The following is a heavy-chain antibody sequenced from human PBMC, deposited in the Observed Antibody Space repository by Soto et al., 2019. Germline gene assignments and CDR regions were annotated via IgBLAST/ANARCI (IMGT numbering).Heavy chain of an antibody. V-gene: IGHV3-48*01. Sequence: EVQLVQSGGALVQPGGSLRLSCAASGFTPSRLSMNWVRQAPGKGLEWISYINSAGSIIYYADSVKGRFTISRDNAKNPMYLEMKSLRGGDKAVYFCATGTDFGWVANPTHALDIWGQGTMVTVSS. D-gene: IGHD3-9*01. CDR3: ATGTDFGWVANPTHALDI. CDR1: GFTPSRLS. CDR2: INSAGSII. J-gene: IGHJ3*02.